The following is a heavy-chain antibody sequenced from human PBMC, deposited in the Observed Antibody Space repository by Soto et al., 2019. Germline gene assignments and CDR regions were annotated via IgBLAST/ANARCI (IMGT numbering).Heavy chain of an antibody. CDR3: TRCRITMRRGLANNWFDP. CDR2: INPNSGGT. D-gene: IGHD3-10*01. V-gene: IGHV1-2*02. CDR1: GDTFTVYY. J-gene: IGHJ5*02. Sequence: QVQLVQSGAEGKKPGAAVKVSCKASGDTFTVYYMHWGRQAHGQGLEWMVWINPNSGGTKYAQKFQGRVTMTRDTSISTEYMELRRLRSDDTAVYYCTRCRITMRRGLANNWFDPWGQGNLVPVSS.